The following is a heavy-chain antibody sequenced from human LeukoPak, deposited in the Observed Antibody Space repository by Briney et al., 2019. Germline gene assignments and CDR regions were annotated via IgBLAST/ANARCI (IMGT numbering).Heavy chain of an antibody. Sequence: ASVKVSCKASGYTFTSYGISWVRQAPGQGLEWMGWISAYNGNTNYAQKLQGRVTMTTDTSTSTAYMELRSLRSDDTAVYYCARAGLYDYVWGSSRFFDYWGQGTLVTVSS. CDR1: GYTFTSYG. J-gene: IGHJ4*02. CDR3: ARAGLYDYVWGSSRFFDY. D-gene: IGHD3-16*01. V-gene: IGHV1-18*01. CDR2: ISAYNGNT.